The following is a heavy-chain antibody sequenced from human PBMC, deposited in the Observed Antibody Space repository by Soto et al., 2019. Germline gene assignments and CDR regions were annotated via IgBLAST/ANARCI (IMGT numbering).Heavy chain of an antibody. V-gene: IGHV3-30*18. J-gene: IGHJ6*03. D-gene: IGHD2-2*01. Sequence: QVQLVESGGGVVQPGRSLRLSCAASGFTFSSYGMHWVRQAPGKGLEWVADISYDGSNKYYADSVKGRFTISRDNSKNTLYLQMNSLRAEDTAVYYCAKDLDIVVVPAAIFYYYMDVWGKGTTVTVSS. CDR3: AKDLDIVVVPAAIFYYYMDV. CDR2: ISYDGSNK. CDR1: GFTFSSYG.